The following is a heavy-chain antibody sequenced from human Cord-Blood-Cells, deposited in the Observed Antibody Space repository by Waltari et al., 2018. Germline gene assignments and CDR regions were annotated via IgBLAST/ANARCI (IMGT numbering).Heavy chain of an antibody. D-gene: IGHD3-16*02. CDR3: ARDSGDYVWGSYRYFDY. V-gene: IGHV3-21*01. CDR1: GFTFSSYS. Sequence: EVQLVESGGGLVKPGGSLRLSCAASGFTFSSYSMTWVRQAPGKGLELVSSISSSSHIYYADSVKGRFTISRDNAKNSLYLQMNSLRAEDTAVYYCARDSGDYVWGSYRYFDYWGQGTLVTVSS. J-gene: IGHJ4*02. CDR2: ISSSSHI.